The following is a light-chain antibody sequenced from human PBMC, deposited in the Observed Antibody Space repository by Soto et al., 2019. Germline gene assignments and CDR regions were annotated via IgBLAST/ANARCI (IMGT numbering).Light chain of an antibody. V-gene: IGKV1-8*01. Sequence: RSAESPKRVAASTGDRITINCRASQGISSYLAWYQQKPGKAPKLLIYAASTLQSGVPSRFCGCEPGTDFDLSIRCLQSEDFATYICEQYYRDPRTLGQGTKVDIK. CDR2: AAS. CDR3: EQYYRDPRT. CDR1: QGISSY. J-gene: IGKJ1*01.